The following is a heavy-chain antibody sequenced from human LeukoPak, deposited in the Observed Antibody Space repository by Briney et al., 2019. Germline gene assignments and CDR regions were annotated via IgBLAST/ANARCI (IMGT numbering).Heavy chain of an antibody. CDR1: GFTFSSYA. CDR2: ISGSGGST. CDR3: ARESYSSSWYKWSSWFDP. V-gene: IGHV3-23*01. Sequence: PGGSLRLSCAASGFTFSSYAMSWVRQAPGKGLEWVSAISGSGGSTYYADSVKGRFTISRDNSKNTLYLQMNSLRAEDTAVYYCARESYSSSWYKWSSWFDPWGQGTLVTVSS. J-gene: IGHJ5*02. D-gene: IGHD6-13*01.